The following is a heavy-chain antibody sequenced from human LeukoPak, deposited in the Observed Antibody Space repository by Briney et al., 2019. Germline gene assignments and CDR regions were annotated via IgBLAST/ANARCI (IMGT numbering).Heavy chain of an antibody. V-gene: IGHV1-2*02. D-gene: IGHD3-3*01. Sequence: GASVKVSCKASGYTFTGYYMQWVRQAPGQGLEWMGYINPTSGGTNYAQRFQGRVTMTRDTSISTAYMELSRLRSDDTAVYYCARESVSGYYFDYWGQGTLVTVSS. CDR2: INPTSGGT. CDR1: GYTFTGYY. J-gene: IGHJ4*02. CDR3: ARESVSGYYFDY.